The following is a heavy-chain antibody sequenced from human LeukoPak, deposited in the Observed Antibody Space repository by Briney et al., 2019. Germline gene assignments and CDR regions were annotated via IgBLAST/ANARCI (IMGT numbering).Heavy chain of an antibody. D-gene: IGHD3-10*01. CDR3: AKDIKGYGSSFDY. V-gene: IGHV3-9*01. CDR1: GFTFDDYA. CDR2: ISWNSGSI. Sequence: GGSLRLSCAASGFTFDDYAMHWVRQAPGKGLEWVSGISWNSGSIGYADSVKGRFTISRDNAKNSLYLQVNSLRAEDTALYYCAKDIKGYGSSFDYWGQGTLVTVSS. J-gene: IGHJ4*02.